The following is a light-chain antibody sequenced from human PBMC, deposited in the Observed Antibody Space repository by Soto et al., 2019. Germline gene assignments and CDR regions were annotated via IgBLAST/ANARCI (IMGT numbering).Light chain of an antibody. Sequence: DIQMTQSPSSLSASVGDRVTITCRASQTINKNLNWYQQKPGQAPNLLIYSASDFQSGVHSRFSGSGSGTEFTLTINGRQPEDFATYYCQQSCRTPYTFGQGTDLAI. V-gene: IGKV1-39*01. CDR3: QQSCRTPYT. CDR2: SAS. J-gene: IGKJ2*01. CDR1: QTINKN.